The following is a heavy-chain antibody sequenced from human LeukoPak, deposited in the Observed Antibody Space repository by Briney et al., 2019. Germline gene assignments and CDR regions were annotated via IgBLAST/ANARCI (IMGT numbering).Heavy chain of an antibody. J-gene: IGHJ5*02. D-gene: IGHD3-10*01. Sequence: PGGSLRLSCAASGFTFSSYAMSWVRQAPGKGLEWVSGISGSGGSTYYADSVKGRFTISRDNSKNTLYLQMNSLRAEDTAVYYCAKTWYGSGSYYPMFDPWGQGTLVTVSS. CDR2: ISGSGGST. V-gene: IGHV3-23*01. CDR1: GFTFSSYA. CDR3: AKTWYGSGSYYPMFDP.